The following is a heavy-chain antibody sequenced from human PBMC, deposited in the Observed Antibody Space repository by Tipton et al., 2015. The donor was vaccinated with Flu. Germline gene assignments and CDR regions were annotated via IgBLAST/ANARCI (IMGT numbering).Heavy chain of an antibody. CDR3: ARSSSAYDYVWGGSYYFDF. D-gene: IGHD3-16*01. CDR2: LYDSGIT. Sequence: TLSLTCTVFGGSIGSSTYYWGWIRQPPGKGLEWIGSLYDSGITYYNPSLKSRVTISLDTSKNQFSLKLISVTAADTAVYYCARSSSAYDYVWGGSYYFDFWGQGILVTVSS. CDR1: GGSIGSSTYY. V-gene: IGHV4-39*07. J-gene: IGHJ4*02.